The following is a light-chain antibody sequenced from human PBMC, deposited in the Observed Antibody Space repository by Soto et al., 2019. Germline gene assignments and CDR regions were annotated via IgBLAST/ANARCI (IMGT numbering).Light chain of an antibody. CDR2: DAS. CDR1: QSVSNNY. J-gene: IGKJ5*01. Sequence: EIVLTQSPGTLSLSPRERATLSCRASQSVSNNYLAWYQQKPGQAPRLLIYDASNRATGIPARFSGSGSGTDFTLTISSLEPEDFAVYYCQQRSNWPPGITFGQGTRLEIK. V-gene: IGKV3-11*01. CDR3: QQRSNWPPGIT.